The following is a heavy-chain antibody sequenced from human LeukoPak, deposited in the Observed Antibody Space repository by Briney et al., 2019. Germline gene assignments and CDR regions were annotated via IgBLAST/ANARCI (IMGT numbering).Heavy chain of an antibody. CDR1: GFTFSSHA. Sequence: GGSLRLSCAASGFTFSSHAMSWVRQAPGKGLEWVSGISGSGGNTYYADSVQGRFTISRDNSKNTLYLQMISLRAEDTAIYYCAKDSRVVMVPSGGWFDPWGQGTRVTVSS. CDR3: AKDSRVVMVPSGGWFDP. V-gene: IGHV3-23*01. J-gene: IGHJ5*02. CDR2: ISGSGGNT. D-gene: IGHD2/OR15-2a*01.